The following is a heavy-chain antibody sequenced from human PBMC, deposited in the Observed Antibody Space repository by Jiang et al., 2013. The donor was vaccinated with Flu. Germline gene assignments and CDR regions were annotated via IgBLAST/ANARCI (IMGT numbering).Heavy chain of an antibody. V-gene: IGHV1-2*02. CDR2: INPNSGGT. J-gene: IGHJ4*02. Sequence: TGYYMHWVRQAPGQGLEWMGWINPNSGGTNYAQKFQGRVTMTRDTSISTAYMELSRLRSDDTAVYYCARSIYYDILTGQPTSLRYWGRGNPGHRLL. CDR1: TGYY. D-gene: IGHD3-9*01. CDR3: ARSIYYDILTGQPTSLRY.